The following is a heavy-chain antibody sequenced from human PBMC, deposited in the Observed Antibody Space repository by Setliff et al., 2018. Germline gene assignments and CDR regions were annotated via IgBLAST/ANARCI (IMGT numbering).Heavy chain of an antibody. CDR1: GGSISSSSYY. D-gene: IGHD3-3*01. CDR3: ARGRGLEWLPESWFDP. Sequence: SETLSLTCTVSGGSISSSSYYWGWIRQPPGKGLEWIGSIHYSGSTYYNPSLKSRVTISIDTSKNQFSLKLSSVTAADTAVYYCARGRGLEWLPESWFDPWGQGTLVTVSS. V-gene: IGHV4-39*07. CDR2: IHYSGST. J-gene: IGHJ5*02.